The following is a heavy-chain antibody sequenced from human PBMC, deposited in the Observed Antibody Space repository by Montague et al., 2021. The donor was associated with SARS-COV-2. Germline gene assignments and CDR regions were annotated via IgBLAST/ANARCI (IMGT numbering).Heavy chain of an antibody. CDR3: ASFPSGYYDSSGYHI. V-gene: IGHV4-59*12. CDR2: IYYSGST. Sequence: SETLSLTCTVSGGSISSYYWSWIRQPPGKGLEWIGYIYYSGSTNYNPSLKNRVTISVDTSKNQFSLKLSSVTAADTAVYYCASFPSGYYDSSGYHIWGQGTLVTVSS. D-gene: IGHD3-22*01. J-gene: IGHJ4*02. CDR1: GGSISSYY.